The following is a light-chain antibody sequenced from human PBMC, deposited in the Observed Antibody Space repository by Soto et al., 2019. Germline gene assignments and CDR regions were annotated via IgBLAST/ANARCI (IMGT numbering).Light chain of an antibody. J-gene: IGLJ2*01. CDR2: LNSDGSH. V-gene: IGLV4-69*01. CDR1: SGHSSYA. CDR3: QTWGIVHLV. Sequence: QSVLTQSPSASASLGASVKLTCTLSSGHSSYAIAWHQQKPEKGPRYLMKLNSDGSHSKRDGITARFSGYSSGAERYLTISSLQYEDGAAYYCQTWGIVHLVFGGGTKLTVL.